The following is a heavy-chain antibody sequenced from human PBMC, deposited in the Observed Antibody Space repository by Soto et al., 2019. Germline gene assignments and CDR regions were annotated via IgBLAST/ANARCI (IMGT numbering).Heavy chain of an antibody. CDR1: GYSFTSYW. J-gene: IGHJ6*02. Sequence: GESLKISCKGSGYSFTSYWIGWVRQMPGKGLEWMGIIYPGDSDTRYSPSFQGQVTISADKSISTAYLQWSSLKASDTAMYYCARLGGFLEWLHHMDVWGQGTTVTVSS. D-gene: IGHD3-3*01. CDR3: ARLGGFLEWLHHMDV. CDR2: IYPGDSDT. V-gene: IGHV5-51*01.